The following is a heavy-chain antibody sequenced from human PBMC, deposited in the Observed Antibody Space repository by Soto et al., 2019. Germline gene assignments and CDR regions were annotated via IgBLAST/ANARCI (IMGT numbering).Heavy chain of an antibody. Sequence: SATLSLTCAVYGGSVNGYYWNWIRQPPGKGLDWIGEINHTGGTHYNPSLKSRVTMSVDTSKNQFSLRLSSVTAADTAIYYCATRITVFGLLIPPFDPWGQGTQVTVSS. J-gene: IGHJ5*02. D-gene: IGHD3-3*01. CDR2: INHTGGT. CDR3: ATRITVFGLLIPPFDP. CDR1: GGSVNGYY. V-gene: IGHV4-34*01.